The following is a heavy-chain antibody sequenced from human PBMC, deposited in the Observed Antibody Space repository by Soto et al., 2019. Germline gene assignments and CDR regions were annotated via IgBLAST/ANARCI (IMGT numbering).Heavy chain of an antibody. V-gene: IGHV1-3*01. J-gene: IGHJ4*02. Sequence: QVHLVQSGAEVRKPGAAVKVSCKASGYTFSSYAMHWVRQAPGQRLEWMGWINAGYGNTKSSQKCHDRVTISRDTSASPVNWELSSLRSQDTDVYYCARDTGDGTFDFWGRGTLFTVSA. D-gene: IGHD7-27*01. CDR3: ARDTGDGTFDF. CDR2: INAGYGNT. CDR1: GYTFSSYA.